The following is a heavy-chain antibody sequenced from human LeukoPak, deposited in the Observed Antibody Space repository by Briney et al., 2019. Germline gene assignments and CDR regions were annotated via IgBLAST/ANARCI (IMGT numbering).Heavy chain of an antibody. CDR3: TTQHSSSWARVFDY. D-gene: IGHD6-13*01. V-gene: IGHV3-15*01. CDR1: GFTFSNAW. J-gene: IGHJ4*02. Sequence: GGSLRLSCAASGFTFSNAWMSWVRQAPGKGLEWVGRIKSKTDGGTTDYAAPVKGRFTISRDDSKNTLYLQMNSLKTEDTAVYYCTTQHSSSWARVFDYWGQGTLVTVSS. CDR2: IKSKTDGGTT.